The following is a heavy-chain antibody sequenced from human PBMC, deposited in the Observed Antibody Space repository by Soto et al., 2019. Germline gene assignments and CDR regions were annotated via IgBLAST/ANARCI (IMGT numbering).Heavy chain of an antibody. D-gene: IGHD3-10*01. CDR2: IIPILGIA. J-gene: IGHJ6*03. Sequence: QVQLVQSGAEVKKPGSSVKVSCKASGGTFSSYTISWVRQAPGQGLEWMGRIIPILGIANYAQKFQGRVTITADKSTSTAYMELSSLRSEDTAVYYCAIEVIFDYYYYYMDVWGKGTTVTVSS. CDR3: AIEVIFDYYYYYMDV. V-gene: IGHV1-69*08. CDR1: GGTFSSYT.